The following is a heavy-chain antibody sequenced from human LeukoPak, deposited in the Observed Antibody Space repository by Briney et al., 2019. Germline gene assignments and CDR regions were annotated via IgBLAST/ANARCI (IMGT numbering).Heavy chain of an antibody. Sequence: SETLSLTCTVSACSISSSSYYWGSIRQPPGKGLERNGSIYYSGSTYYNPSLKTRVTISVDTSKNQFSLKLSSVTAADTAVYYCHSSSWYQDAFDIWGQGTMVTVSS. J-gene: IGHJ3*02. D-gene: IGHD6-13*01. CDR2: IYYSGST. V-gene: IGHV4-39*01. CDR3: HSSSWYQDAFDI. CDR1: ACSISSSSYY.